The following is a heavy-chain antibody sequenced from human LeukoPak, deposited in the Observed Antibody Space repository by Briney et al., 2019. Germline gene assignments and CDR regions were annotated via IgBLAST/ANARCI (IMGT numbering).Heavy chain of an antibody. CDR1: GGSISSYY. D-gene: IGHD3-9*01. CDR3: ARSPYYDILTLGYYYYYMDV. J-gene: IGHJ6*03. Sequence: ASETLSLTCTVSGGSISSYYWSWIRQPPGKGVEWVGYIYYSGSTNYNHSLKSRVTISVDTSKNQFSLKLSSVTAADTAVYYCARSPYYDILTLGYYYYYMDVWGKGTTVTVSS. CDR2: IYYSGST. V-gene: IGHV4-59*08.